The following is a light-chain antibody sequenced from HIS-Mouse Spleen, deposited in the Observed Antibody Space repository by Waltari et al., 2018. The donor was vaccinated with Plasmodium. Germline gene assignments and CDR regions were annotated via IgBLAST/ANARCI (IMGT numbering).Light chain of an antibody. CDR3: SSYAGSNNLV. J-gene: IGLJ2*01. CDR2: EVS. V-gene: IGLV2-8*01. CDR1: SSDVGGYNS. Sequence: QSALTQPPSASGSPGQSVTISCTGTSSDVGGYNSVSWYQQHPGQAPNLMIYEVSKRPSGVPDRFSGSKSGNTASLTVSGLQAEDEADYYCSSYAGSNNLVFGGGTKLTVL.